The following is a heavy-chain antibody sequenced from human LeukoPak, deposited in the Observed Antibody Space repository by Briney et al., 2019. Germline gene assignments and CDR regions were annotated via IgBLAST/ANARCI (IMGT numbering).Heavy chain of an antibody. J-gene: IGHJ4*02. CDR1: GFTVSSNY. Sequence: GGSLRLSCAASGFTVSSNYMSWVRQAPGKGLEWVSVIYSGGSTYYADSVKGRFTISRDNSKNTLYLQMNSLRAEDTAVFYCARDQDGANTYWGQGTLVTVSS. V-gene: IGHV3-53*01. CDR2: IYSGGST. CDR3: ARDQDGANTY.